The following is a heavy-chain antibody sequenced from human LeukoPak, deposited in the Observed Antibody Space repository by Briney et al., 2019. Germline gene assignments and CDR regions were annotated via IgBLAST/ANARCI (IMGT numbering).Heavy chain of an antibody. D-gene: IGHD3-22*01. CDR1: GGSISSGGYY. V-gene: IGHV4-31*03. CDR3: ARLAVYYYDSSGYYGYFDY. Sequence: SETLSLTCTVSGGSISSGGYYWSWIRQHPGKGLEWIGYIYYSGSTYYNPSLKSRVTISVDTSKNQFSLKLSSVTAADTAVYYCARLAVYYYDSSGYYGYFDYWGQGTLVTVSS. CDR2: IYYSGST. J-gene: IGHJ4*02.